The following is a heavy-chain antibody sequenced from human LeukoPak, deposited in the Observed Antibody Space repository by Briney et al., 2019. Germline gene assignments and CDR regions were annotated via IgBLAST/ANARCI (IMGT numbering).Heavy chain of an antibody. CDR2: INHSGST. J-gene: IGHJ4*02. CDR3: ARGSLLYYYDSSGYSDY. V-gene: IGHV4-34*01. CDR1: GGSFSGYY. Sequence: PSETLSLTCAVYGGSFSGYYWSWIRLPPGKGLEWIGEINHSGSTNYNPSLKSRVTISVDTSKNQFSLKLSSVTAADTAVYYCARGSLLYYYDSSGYSDYWGQGTLVTVSS. D-gene: IGHD3-22*01.